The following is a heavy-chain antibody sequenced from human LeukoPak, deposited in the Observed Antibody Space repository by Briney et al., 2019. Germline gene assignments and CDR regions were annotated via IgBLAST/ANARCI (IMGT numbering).Heavy chain of an antibody. J-gene: IGHJ4*02. CDR3: VKLRYDYVWGSYLDY. V-gene: IGHV3-64D*06. CDR2: IGSNGDST. CDR1: GFTFTIYA. Sequence: GGSLRLSCSASGFTFTIYAMHWVRQAPGKGLEYVSAIGSNGDSTYYADSVKGRFTISRDNSKNTLYLQMSSLRPEDTAVYYCVKLRYDYVWGSYLDYWGQGTLVTVSS. D-gene: IGHD3-16*02.